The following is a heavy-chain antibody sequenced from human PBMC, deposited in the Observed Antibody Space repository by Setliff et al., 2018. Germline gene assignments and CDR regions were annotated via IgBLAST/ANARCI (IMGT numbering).Heavy chain of an antibody. CDR1: GGSISSYY. D-gene: IGHD1-26*01. CDR3: ARAPPNRYSGSYEYFYMDV. J-gene: IGHJ6*03. V-gene: IGHV4-4*08. CDR2: IYTSGST. Sequence: SETLSLTCTVSGGSISSYYWSWIRQPPGKGLEWIGYIYTSGSTNYNPSLKSRVTISVDTSNNQFSLKVSSVTAADTAVYYCARAPPNRYSGSYEYFYMDVWGKGTTVTVSS.